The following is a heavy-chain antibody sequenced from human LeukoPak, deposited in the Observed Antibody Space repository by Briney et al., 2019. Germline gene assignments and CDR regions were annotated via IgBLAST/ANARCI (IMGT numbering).Heavy chain of an antibody. J-gene: IGHJ4*02. CDR2: ISYDGSNK. Sequence: GRSLRLSCAASGFTFSSYGMHWVRQAPGKGLEWVAVISYDGSNKYYADSVKGRFTISRDNSKNTLYLQMNSLRAEDTAVYYCAKGLGISGGWDFDYWGQGTLVTVSS. CDR3: AKGLGISGGWDFDY. D-gene: IGHD2-15*01. CDR1: GFTFSSYG. V-gene: IGHV3-30*18.